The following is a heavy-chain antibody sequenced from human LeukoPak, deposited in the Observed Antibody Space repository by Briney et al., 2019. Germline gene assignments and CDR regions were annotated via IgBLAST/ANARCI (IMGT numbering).Heavy chain of an antibody. CDR1: GYTLTELS. Sequence: ASVKVSCKVSGYTLTELSMHWVRQAPGKGLEWMGGFDPEDGETIYAQKFQGRVTMTEDTSTDTAYMELSGLRSEDTAVYYCATGVGATTVQDHDAFDIWGQGTMVTVSS. V-gene: IGHV1-24*01. D-gene: IGHD1-26*01. CDR2: FDPEDGET. CDR3: ATGVGATTVQDHDAFDI. J-gene: IGHJ3*02.